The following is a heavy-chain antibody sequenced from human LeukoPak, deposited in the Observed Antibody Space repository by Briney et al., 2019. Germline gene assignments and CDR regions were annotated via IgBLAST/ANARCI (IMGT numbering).Heavy chain of an antibody. CDR2: NIPIFGAT. CDR3: ARAPITIPYGGMDV. J-gene: IGHJ6*04. CDR1: GGTFSSHA. D-gene: IGHD3-9*01. V-gene: IGHV1-69*13. Sequence: ASVKVSCKASGGTFSSHAISWVRQAPGQGLEWMGGNIPIFGATNYAQKFQGRVTITADESTSTAYMELSSLRSEDTAVYYCARAPITIPYGGMDVWGKGTTVTVSS.